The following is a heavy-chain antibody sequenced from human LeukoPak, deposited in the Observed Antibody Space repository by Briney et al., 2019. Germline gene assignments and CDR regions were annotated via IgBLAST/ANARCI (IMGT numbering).Heavy chain of an antibody. Sequence: PSQTLSLTCTVSGGSISSGNYYWSWIRQPAGKGPEWIGRIYTSGSTNYNPSLKSRVTISLDTSKNQFSLKLSSVTAADTAVYYCARERRDDYNYPYFDYWGQGTLVTVSS. J-gene: IGHJ4*02. V-gene: IGHV4-61*02. D-gene: IGHD5-24*01. CDR2: IYTSGST. CDR3: ARERRDDYNYPYFDY. CDR1: GGSISSGNYY.